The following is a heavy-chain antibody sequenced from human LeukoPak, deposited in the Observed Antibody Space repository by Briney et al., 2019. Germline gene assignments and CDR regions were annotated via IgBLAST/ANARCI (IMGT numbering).Heavy chain of an antibody. V-gene: IGHV1-18*01. CDR3: ARRRSRDAFDI. CDR2: ISAYNGNT. CDR1: GYTFTSYG. Sequence: ASVKVSCKASGYTFTSYGISRVRQAPGQGLEWLGWISAYNGNTNYAQTLQGRVTMTTDTSTSTAYMELRSLRSDDTAVYYWARRRSRDAFDIWGQGTMVTVSS. J-gene: IGHJ3*02.